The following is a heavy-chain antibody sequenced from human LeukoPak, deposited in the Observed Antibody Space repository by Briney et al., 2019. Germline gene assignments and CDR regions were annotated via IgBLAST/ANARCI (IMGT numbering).Heavy chain of an antibody. V-gene: IGHV4-34*01. CDR2: IYYSGST. Sequence: PSETLSLTCAVYGGSFSGYYWSWIRQPPGKGLEWIGSIYYSGSTYYNPSLKSRVTISVDTSKNQFSLKLSSVTAADTAVYYCARHLPYDSLYWGQGTLVTVSS. J-gene: IGHJ4*02. D-gene: IGHD3-16*01. CDR3: ARHLPYDSLY. CDR1: GGSFSGYY.